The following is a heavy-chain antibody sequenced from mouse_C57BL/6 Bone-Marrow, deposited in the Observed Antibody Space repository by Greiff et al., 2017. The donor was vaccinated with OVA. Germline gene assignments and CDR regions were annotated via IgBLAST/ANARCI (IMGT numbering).Heavy chain of an antibody. CDR2: IAPETGGT. J-gene: IGHJ2*01. CDR1: GYTFTDYE. Sequence: QVQLQQSGAELVRPGASVTLSCKASGYTFTDYEMHWVKQTPVHGLEWIGAIAPETGGTAYNQKFKGKAILTADKSSSTAYMELRGLTSEDSAVYYCTRGQHHFDYWGQGTTLTVSS. CDR3: TRGQHHFDY. V-gene: IGHV1-15*01. D-gene: IGHD6-1*01.